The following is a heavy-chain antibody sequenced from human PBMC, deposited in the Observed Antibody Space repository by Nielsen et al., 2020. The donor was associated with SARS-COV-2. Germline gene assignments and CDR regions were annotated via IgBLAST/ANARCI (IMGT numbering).Heavy chain of an antibody. D-gene: IGHD3/OR15-3a*01. CDR1: GFSFNNYG. V-gene: IGHV3-30*18. Sequence: GGSLRLSCAASGFSFNNYGMHWVRQAPGKGLEWVAYISYEGSKQYYADSVKGRFTISRDFSKSTLYLQMSSLRAEDTAMYYCAKDRAIFMIYITRGGTDSWGQGTLVTVSS. CDR2: ISYEGSKQ. J-gene: IGHJ4*02. CDR3: AKDRAIFMIYITRGGTDS.